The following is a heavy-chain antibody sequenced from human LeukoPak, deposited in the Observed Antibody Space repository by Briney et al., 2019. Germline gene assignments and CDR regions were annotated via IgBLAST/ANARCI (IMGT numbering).Heavy chain of an antibody. D-gene: IGHD2-2*01. J-gene: IGHJ6*02. CDR3: AKCVRYQQPGDYYYGMDV. CDR1: GFTFSSYA. CDR2: ISGRGGST. Sequence: GGSLRLSCAASGFTFSSYAMSWVRQAPGKGLEWVSAISGRGGSTYYADSVKGRFTISRDNSKNTLYLQMNSLRAEDTAVYYCAKCVRYQQPGDYYYGMDVWGQGTTVTVSS. V-gene: IGHV3-23*01.